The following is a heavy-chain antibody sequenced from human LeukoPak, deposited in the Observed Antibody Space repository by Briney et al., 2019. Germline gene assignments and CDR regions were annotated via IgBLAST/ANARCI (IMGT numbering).Heavy chain of an antibody. CDR1: GFTFSNYW. D-gene: IGHD2-2*01. CDR3: VKGSGDIVVVPAADAGMDV. CDR2: INSDGSST. J-gene: IGHJ6*02. V-gene: IGHV3-74*01. Sequence: GGSLRLSCAASGFTFSNYWMHWVRQAPGKGLVWVSRINSDGSSTSYADSVKGRFTISRDNAKNTLYLQMSSLRAEDTAVYYCVKGSGDIVVVPAADAGMDVWGQGTTVTVSS.